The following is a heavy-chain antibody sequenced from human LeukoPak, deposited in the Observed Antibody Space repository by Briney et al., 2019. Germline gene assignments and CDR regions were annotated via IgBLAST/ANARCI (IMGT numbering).Heavy chain of an antibody. CDR1: GFTFSIYS. CDR3: ARDRGFPYKLAFDV. Sequence: GGSLRLSCAASGFTFSIYSMNWVRQAPGKGLEWLSSITSSSNYIYYADSVKGRFTISRDSAKTSLYLQMNSLRAEDTAVYYCARDRGFPYKLAFDVWGQGTMVTVSS. CDR2: ITSSSNYI. J-gene: IGHJ3*01. D-gene: IGHD3-10*01. V-gene: IGHV3-21*04.